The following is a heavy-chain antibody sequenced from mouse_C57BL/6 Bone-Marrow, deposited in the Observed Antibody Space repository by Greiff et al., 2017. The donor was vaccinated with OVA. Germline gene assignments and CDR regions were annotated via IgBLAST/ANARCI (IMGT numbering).Heavy chain of an antibody. CDR3: ARERDIYYDYGFAY. Sequence: QVQLQQPGAELVKPGASVKLSCKASGYTFTSYWMHWVKQRPGQGLEWIGMIHPNSGSTNYNEKFKSKATLTVDKSSSTAYMQLSSLTSEDSAVYYCARERDIYYDYGFAYWGQGTLVTVSA. V-gene: IGHV1-64*01. CDR1: GYTFTSYW. CDR2: IHPNSGST. J-gene: IGHJ3*01. D-gene: IGHD2-4*01.